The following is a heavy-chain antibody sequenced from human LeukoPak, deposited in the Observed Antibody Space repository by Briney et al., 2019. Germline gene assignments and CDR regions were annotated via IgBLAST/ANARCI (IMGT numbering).Heavy chain of an antibody. CDR3: ARIVLTPPYGMDV. V-gene: IGHV3-21*01. Sequence: PGGSLRLSCVASRFTFSSYSMTWVRRAPGTGLEWVSSISFGGGHIFYTDSVKGRFTIFRDVSKNSLYLEMNSLRAEDTAVYFCARIVLTPPYGMDVWGQGTTVTVSS. CDR1: RFTFSSYS. CDR2: ISFGGGHI. J-gene: IGHJ6*02. D-gene: IGHD2/OR15-2a*01.